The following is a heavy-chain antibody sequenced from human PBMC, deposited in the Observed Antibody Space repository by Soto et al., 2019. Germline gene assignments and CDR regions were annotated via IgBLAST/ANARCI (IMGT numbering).Heavy chain of an antibody. Sequence: PGESLKISCKGSGYSFTSYWIGWVRQMPGKGLEWMGIIYPGDSDTRYSPSFQGQVTISADKSISTAYLQWSSLKASDTAMYYCARHVPWSSSWPPSDYYRMDVWGQGTTVTVSS. CDR3: ARHVPWSSSWPPSDYYRMDV. CDR2: IYPGDSDT. V-gene: IGHV5-51*01. D-gene: IGHD6-13*01. J-gene: IGHJ6*02. CDR1: GYSFTSYW.